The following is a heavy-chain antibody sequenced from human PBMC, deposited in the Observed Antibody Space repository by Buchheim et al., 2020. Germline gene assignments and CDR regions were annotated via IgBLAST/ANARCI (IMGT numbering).Heavy chain of an antibody. Sequence: QVQLQESGPGLVKPSQTLSLTCTVSGGSISSGDYYWSWIRQPPGKGLEWVGYIFYIGCTYYNPSLKSRVTIPMDTSKNQVSLTLTSVTAADTAVYYCAREEMKNTAMVRVLDYWGQGTL. J-gene: IGHJ4*02. CDR2: IFYIGCT. V-gene: IGHV4-30-4*01. CDR1: GGSISSGDYY. D-gene: IGHD5-18*01. CDR3: AREEMKNTAMVRVLDY.